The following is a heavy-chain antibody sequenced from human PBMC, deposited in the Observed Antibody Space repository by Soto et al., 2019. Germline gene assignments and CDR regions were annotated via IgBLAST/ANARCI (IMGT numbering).Heavy chain of an antibody. V-gene: IGHV4-31*03. CDR1: GGSISSGGYY. CDR2: IYYSGST. CDR3: ARVPGGYDFWSGYYGYYYGMDV. Sequence: QVQLQESGPGLVKPSQTLSLTCTVSGGSISSGGYYWSWIRQHPGKGLEWIGYIYYSGSTYYNPSLKRRLTISVDPSKNQFSLKLSSVTAADTAVYYCARVPGGYDFWSGYYGYYYGMDVWGQGTTVTVSS. J-gene: IGHJ6*02. D-gene: IGHD3-3*01.